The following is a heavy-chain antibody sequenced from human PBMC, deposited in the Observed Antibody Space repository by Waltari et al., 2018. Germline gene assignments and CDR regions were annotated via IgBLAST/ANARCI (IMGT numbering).Heavy chain of an antibody. CDR2: ISPICGTA. J-gene: IGHJ4*02. D-gene: IGHD3-9*01. Sequence: QVQLVQSGAEVTKPGSAVKVSCKSSGCAFSSYAIGWVRLAPGQGLEWMGEISPICGTANYAQKFQGRVTITADEATSTAYMELSSLRSEDTAVYYCASTTLRYVDWLFDYWGQGTLVTVSS. V-gene: IGHV1-69*13. CDR1: GCAFSSYA. CDR3: ASTTLRYVDWLFDY.